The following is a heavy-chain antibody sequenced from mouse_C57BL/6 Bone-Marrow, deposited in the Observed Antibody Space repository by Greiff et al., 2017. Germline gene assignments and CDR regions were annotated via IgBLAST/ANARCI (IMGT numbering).Heavy chain of an antibody. Sequence: VQLQQPGAELVKPGASVKMSCQASGYPFTSYWITWMKQRPGQGLEWIGDIYPGSGSTNYNEKFKSKATLTVDTSSSTAYMQLSSLTSEDSAVYYCAWDGYYFDYWGKGTTLTVSS. J-gene: IGHJ2*01. CDR1: GYPFTSYW. CDR3: AWDGYYFDY. CDR2: IYPGSGST. V-gene: IGHV1-55*01. D-gene: IGHD2-3*01.